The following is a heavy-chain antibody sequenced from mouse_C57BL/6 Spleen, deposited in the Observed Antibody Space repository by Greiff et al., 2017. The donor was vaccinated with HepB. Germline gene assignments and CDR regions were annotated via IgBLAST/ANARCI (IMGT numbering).Heavy chain of an antibody. CDR1: GYTFTSYW. D-gene: IGHD2-3*01. CDR2: IDPSDSYT. Sequence: QVQLQQPGAELVMPGASVKLSCKASGYTFTSYWMHWVKQRPGQGLEWIGEIDPSDSYTNYNQKFKGKSTLTVDKSSSTAYMQLSSLTSEDSAVYYCARWDGFDGYLYYFDYWGQGTTLTVSS. CDR3: ARWDGFDGYLYYFDY. J-gene: IGHJ2*01. V-gene: IGHV1-69*01.